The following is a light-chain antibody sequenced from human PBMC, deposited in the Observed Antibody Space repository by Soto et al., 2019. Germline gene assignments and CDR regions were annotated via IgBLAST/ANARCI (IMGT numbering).Light chain of an antibody. CDR2: DAS. Sequence: EIVLTQSPATLSLSPGERATLSCRASQSVNTYLAWFQQKPGQAPRLLIYDASNRATGIPAKFSGSESGTDFTLTISSLEPEDFAVYYCQQRFNWPPITFGQGTRLEI. CDR3: QQRFNWPPIT. CDR1: QSVNTY. J-gene: IGKJ5*01. V-gene: IGKV3-11*01.